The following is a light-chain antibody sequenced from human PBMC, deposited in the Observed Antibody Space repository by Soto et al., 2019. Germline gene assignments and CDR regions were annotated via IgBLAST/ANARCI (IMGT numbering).Light chain of an antibody. V-gene: IGKV3D-15*01. CDR2: DAS. Sequence: SLSPGERATLSCRASQTVRNNYLAWYQQKPGQAPRLLIYDASSRATGIPDRFSGGGSGTEFTLTISSLQSEDFAVYYCQQYNNWPPITFGQGTRLEIK. CDR3: QQYNNWPPIT. J-gene: IGKJ5*01. CDR1: QTVRNN.